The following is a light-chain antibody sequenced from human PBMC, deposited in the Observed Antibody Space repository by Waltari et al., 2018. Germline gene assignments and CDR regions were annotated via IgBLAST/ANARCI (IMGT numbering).Light chain of an antibody. J-gene: IGKJ4*01. CDR1: QSISNY. V-gene: IGKV1-39*01. CDR3: MQALRTPST. Sequence: DIQMTQSPSSLSASVGDRVTITCRASQSISNYLNWCQQKPGKAPKLLIFAASSLQSGVPSRFSGSGSGTDFTLKISRVEAEDVGVYYCMQALRTPSTFGGGTKVEIK. CDR2: AAS.